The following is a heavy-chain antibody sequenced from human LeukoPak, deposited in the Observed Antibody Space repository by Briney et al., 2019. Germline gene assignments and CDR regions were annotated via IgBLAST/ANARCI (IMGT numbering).Heavy chain of an antibody. CDR3: ARHRPGPYDY. CDR1: GGSISSYY. J-gene: IGHJ4*02. V-gene: IGHV4-59*08. CDR2: IYYSGST. Sequence: SETLSLTCTVSGGSISSYYWSWIRQPPGKGLEWIGYIYYSGSTNYNPSLESRVTISVDTSKNQFSLELSSVTAADTAVYYCARHRPGPYDYWGQGTLVTVSS.